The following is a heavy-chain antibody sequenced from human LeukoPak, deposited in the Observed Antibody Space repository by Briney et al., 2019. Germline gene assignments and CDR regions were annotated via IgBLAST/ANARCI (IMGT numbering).Heavy chain of an antibody. V-gene: IGHV3-7*01. CDR3: ARASNSRWDY. J-gene: IGHJ4*02. Sequence: GGSLRLSCAAYGFTFSSYSRNWVRQAPGKGREGGANIKQDGREKYYVDSVKGPFTISTDNAKNSLYLQMNSLRAEDTAVYYCARASNSRWDYWGQGTLVTVSS. CDR2: IKQDGREK. CDR1: GFTFSSYS. D-gene: IGHD4-11*01.